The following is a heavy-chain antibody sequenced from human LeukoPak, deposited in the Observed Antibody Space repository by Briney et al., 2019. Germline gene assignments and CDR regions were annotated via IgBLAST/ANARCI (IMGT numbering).Heavy chain of an antibody. CDR3: TTDRGYSTLDD. CDR1: GFSVSSHW. J-gene: IGHJ4*02. Sequence: GESLSLSCAVSGFSVSSHWATWVSQAQGEGLEWVANIIQDGSEKNHVHSVRGRFTISRDNAKMSLYLQINSLRADDTSVYFCTTDRGYSTLDDWGQGTLVTVSS. CDR2: IIQDGSEK. V-gene: IGHV3-7*03. D-gene: IGHD2-15*01.